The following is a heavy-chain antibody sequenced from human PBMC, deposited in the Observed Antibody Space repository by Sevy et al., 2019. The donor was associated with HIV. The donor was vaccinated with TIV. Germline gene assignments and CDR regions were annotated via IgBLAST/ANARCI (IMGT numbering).Heavy chain of an antibody. Sequence: GGSLRLSCAASGFTFSSYSMNWVRQAPGKGLEWVPSISSSSSYIYYADSVKGRFTISRDNAKNSLYLQMNSLRAEDTAVYYCARGAILWFGELLDYWGQGTLVTVSS. J-gene: IGHJ4*02. CDR3: ARGAILWFGELLDY. D-gene: IGHD3-10*01. CDR2: ISSSSSYI. V-gene: IGHV3-21*01. CDR1: GFTFSSYS.